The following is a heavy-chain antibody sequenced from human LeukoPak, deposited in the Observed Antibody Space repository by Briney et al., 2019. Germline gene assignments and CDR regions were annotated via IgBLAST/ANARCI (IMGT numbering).Heavy chain of an antibody. CDR2: IYYSGRT. Sequence: SETLSLTCSVSGGSISSYYWSWIRQPPGKGLEWIGYIYYSGRTSYNPSLKSRVTISVDTSKNQFSLRLSSVTAADTAVYYCARGKLPKAFDIWGQGTMVTVSS. CDR3: ARGKLPKAFDI. CDR1: GGSISSYY. J-gene: IGHJ3*02. D-gene: IGHD2-15*01. V-gene: IGHV4-59*01.